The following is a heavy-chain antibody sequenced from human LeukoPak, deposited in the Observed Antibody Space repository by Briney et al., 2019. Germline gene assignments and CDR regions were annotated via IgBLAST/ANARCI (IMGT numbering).Heavy chain of an antibody. CDR1: GYRFTNYG. D-gene: IGHD6-19*01. J-gene: IGHJ4*02. CDR2: ISTYNGNT. Sequence: ASVKVSCKASGYRFTNYGISWVRQAPGQGLEWMGWISTYNGNTNYPENLQGRVTLTTDTSTSTVYMELSSLRSEDTAVYYCARGTPGYSSVWGQGTLVTVSS. CDR3: ARGTPGYSSV. V-gene: IGHV1-18*01.